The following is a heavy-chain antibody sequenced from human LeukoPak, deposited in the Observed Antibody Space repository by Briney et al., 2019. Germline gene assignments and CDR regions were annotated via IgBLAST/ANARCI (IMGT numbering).Heavy chain of an antibody. Sequence: GGSLRLSCAASGFTFDDYAMHWVRQAPGKGLEWVSLISGDGGSTYYADSVKGRFTISRDNSKNSLYLHMNSLRTEDTALYYCAKDKVAAAAGSYYYYGMDVWGQGTTVTVSS. D-gene: IGHD6-13*01. V-gene: IGHV3-43*02. J-gene: IGHJ6*02. CDR2: ISGDGGST. CDR1: GFTFDDYA. CDR3: AKDKVAAAAGSYYYYGMDV.